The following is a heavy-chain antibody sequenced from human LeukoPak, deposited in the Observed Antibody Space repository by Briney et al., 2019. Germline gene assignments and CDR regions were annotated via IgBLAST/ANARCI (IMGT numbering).Heavy chain of an antibody. CDR1: GFTFSSYS. D-gene: IGHD2-2*01. J-gene: IGHJ6*02. Sequence: GGSLRLSCVVSGFTFSSYSMNWVRQAPGKGLEWVSYISSSSTIYYADSVKGRFTISRDNAKNSLYLQMNSLRADDTAVYYCARGVYCSSASCYRGMDVWGQGTTVTVSS. CDR2: ISSSSTI. CDR3: ARGVYCSSASCYRGMDV. V-gene: IGHV3-48*01.